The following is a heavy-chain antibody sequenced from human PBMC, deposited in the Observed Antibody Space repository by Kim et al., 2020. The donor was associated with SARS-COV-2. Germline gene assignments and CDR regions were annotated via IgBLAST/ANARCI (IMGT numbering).Heavy chain of an antibody. CDR1: GYTFTSYG. V-gene: IGHV1-18*01. CDR2: ISAYNGNT. CDR3: ARDYGDYELSDYYYGMDV. J-gene: IGHJ6*02. Sequence: ASVKVSCKASGYTFTSYGISWVRQAPGQGLEWMGWISAYNGNTNYAQKLQGRVTMTTDTSTSTAYMELRSLRSDDTAVYYCARDYGDYELSDYYYGMDVWGQGTTVTVSS. D-gene: IGHD4-17*01.